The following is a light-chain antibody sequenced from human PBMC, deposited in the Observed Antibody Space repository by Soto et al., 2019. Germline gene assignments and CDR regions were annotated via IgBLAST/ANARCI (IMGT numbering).Light chain of an antibody. J-gene: IGLJ7*01. CDR3: AAWGANLDLL. Sequence: QSVLIQPPSASGTPGQTVTISCSGDYSNIGRYPVNWYQQVPGMAPRLLIYVDNQRPSGVPARFSASRSGASASLAISGLQSADEADYYCAAWGANLDLLFGGGTQLTVL. CDR1: YSNIGRYP. CDR2: VDN. V-gene: IGLV1-44*01.